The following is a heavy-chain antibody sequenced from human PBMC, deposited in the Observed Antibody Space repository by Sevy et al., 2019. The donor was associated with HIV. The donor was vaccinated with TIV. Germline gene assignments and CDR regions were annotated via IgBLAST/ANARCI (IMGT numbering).Heavy chain of an antibody. V-gene: IGHV1-69*13. CDR3: ARAGDTAMVGYYYYGMDV. CDR2: IIPIFGTA. CDR1: GGTFSSYA. Sequence: ASVKVSCKASGGTFSSYAISWVRQAPGQGLEWMGGIIPIFGTANYAQKFQGRVTITADESTGTAYMELSSLGSEDTAVYYCARAGDTAMVGYYYYGMDVWGQGTTVTVSS. J-gene: IGHJ6*02. D-gene: IGHD5-18*01.